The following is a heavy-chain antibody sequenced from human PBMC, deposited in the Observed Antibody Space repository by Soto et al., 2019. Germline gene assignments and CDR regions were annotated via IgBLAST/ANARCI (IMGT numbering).Heavy chain of an antibody. V-gene: IGHV1-18*01. Sequence: QVQLVQSGAEVKKPGASVKVSCKASGYTFTSYGISWVRQAPGQGIEWMGWISAYNGNTNYAQKLQGRVTMTTDTSTSTAYMELRSLRSDDTAVYYCARVKMVSFSDVGDWFAPWGQGTLVTVSS. CDR3: ARVKMVSFSDVGDWFAP. J-gene: IGHJ5*02. CDR1: GYTFTSYG. D-gene: IGHD3-10*01. CDR2: ISAYNGNT.